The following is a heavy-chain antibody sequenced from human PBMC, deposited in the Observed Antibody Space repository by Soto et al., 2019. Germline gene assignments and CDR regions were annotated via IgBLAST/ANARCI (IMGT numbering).Heavy chain of an antibody. J-gene: IGHJ5*02. V-gene: IGHV3-11*01. CDR2: ISSSGSTI. CDR1: GFTFSDYY. Sequence: GGSLRLSCAASGFTFSDYYMSWIRQAPGKGLEWVSYISSSGSTIYYEDSVKDRFTISRDNAKNSLYLQMNSLRAEETAVYYCAGRYSSGWRRAGNWFDPWGQGTLVTVSS. D-gene: IGHD6-19*01. CDR3: AGRYSSGWRRAGNWFDP.